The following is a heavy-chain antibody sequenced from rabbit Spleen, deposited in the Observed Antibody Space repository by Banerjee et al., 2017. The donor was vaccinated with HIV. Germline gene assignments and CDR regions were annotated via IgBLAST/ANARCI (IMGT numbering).Heavy chain of an antibody. D-gene: IGHD1-1*01. J-gene: IGHJ4*01. V-gene: IGHV1S45*01. Sequence: QQQLEESGGGLVKPGGTLTLTCKASGFSFGDRDVMCWVRQAPGKGLEWIACINAATGKPVYATWAKGRFTISRTSSTTVTLRMTSLTAADRAAYFCARDLVGVIGWNFYLWGPGTLVTVS. CDR1: GFSFGDRDV. CDR3: ARDLVGVIGWNFYL. CDR2: INAATGKP.